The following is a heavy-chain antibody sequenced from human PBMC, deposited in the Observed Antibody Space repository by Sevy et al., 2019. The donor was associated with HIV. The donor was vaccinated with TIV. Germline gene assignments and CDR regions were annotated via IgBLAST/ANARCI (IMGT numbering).Heavy chain of an antibody. CDR2: IIPIFGTA. J-gene: IGHJ5*02. D-gene: IGHD6-19*01. CDR1: GGTFSSYA. Sequence: ASVKVSCKASGGTFSSYAISWVRQAPGQGLEWMGGIIPIFGTANYAQKFQGRVTITADESTSTAYMELSSLRSEDTAVYYCARGSYSSCWYTSVNNWFDPWGQGTLVTVSS. V-gene: IGHV1-69*13. CDR3: ARGSYSSCWYTSVNNWFDP.